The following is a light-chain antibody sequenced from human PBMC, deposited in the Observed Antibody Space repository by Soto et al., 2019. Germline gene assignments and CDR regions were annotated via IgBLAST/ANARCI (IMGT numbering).Light chain of an antibody. CDR3: QQYGSSPPMT. CDR1: QSVSSSY. CDR2: GAS. V-gene: IGKV3-20*01. J-gene: IGKJ3*01. Sequence: EIVLTQSPRTLSLSPGERATLSCRASQSVSSSYLAWYQQKPGQAPRLLIYGASSRATGIPERFSGSGSGTDFNLTISRLEPEDFAVDYCQQYGSSPPMTFGPGTKVDIK.